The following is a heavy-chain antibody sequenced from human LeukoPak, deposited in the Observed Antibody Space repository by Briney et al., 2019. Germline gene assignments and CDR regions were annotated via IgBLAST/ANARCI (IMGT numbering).Heavy chain of an antibody. J-gene: IGHJ4*02. CDR1: GGSFSGYY. D-gene: IGHD5-18*01. CDR3: ASRYGWYYFDY. CDR2: INHSGST. V-gene: IGHV4-34*01. Sequence: SETLSLTCAVYGGSFSGYYWSWIRQPPGKGLEWIGEINHSGSTNYNPSLKSRVTISVDTSKNQFSLKLSSVSAADTAVYYCASRYGWYYFDYWGQGTLVTVSS.